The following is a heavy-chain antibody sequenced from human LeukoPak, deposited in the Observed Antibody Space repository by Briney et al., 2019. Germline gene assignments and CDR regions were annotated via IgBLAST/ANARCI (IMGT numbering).Heavy chain of an antibody. CDR2: ISAYNGHT. Sequence: GASVKVSCYASGYSFTTYGISWVRQAPGQGLEWMGWISAYNGHTNYAQKLQGRVTMTTDASTTTAYMELRSLRSDDTAVYYCAVDLEMATNWGQGTLVTVSS. D-gene: IGHD5-24*01. J-gene: IGHJ4*02. V-gene: IGHV1-18*01. CDR3: AVDLEMATN. CDR1: GYSFTTYG.